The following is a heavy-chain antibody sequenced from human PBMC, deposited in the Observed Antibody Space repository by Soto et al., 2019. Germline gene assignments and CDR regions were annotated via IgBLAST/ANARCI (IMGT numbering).Heavy chain of an antibody. J-gene: IGHJ6*02. Sequence: QVQLQESGPGLVKPSQTLSLTCTVSGGSISSGDYYWSWIRQPPGKGLEWIGYIYYSGSTYSNPSLKSRVTISVDTSKNQFSLKLSSVTAADTAVYYCARVDNWSDLPYYYYGMDVWGQGTTVTVSS. CDR2: IYYSGST. CDR3: ARVDNWSDLPYYYYGMDV. D-gene: IGHD1-1*01. CDR1: GGSISSGDYY. V-gene: IGHV4-30-4*01.